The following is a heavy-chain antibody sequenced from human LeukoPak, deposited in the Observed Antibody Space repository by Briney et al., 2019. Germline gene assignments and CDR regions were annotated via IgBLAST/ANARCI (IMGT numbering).Heavy chain of an antibody. J-gene: IGHJ4*02. CDR3: ARYGDYQRRGYCFDY. Sequence: PSETLSLTCTVSGGSISSYYWSWIRQPPGKGLEWIGYIYYSGSTNYNPSLKSRVTISVDTSKNQFSLKLSSVTAADTAVYYCARYGDYQRRGYCFDYWGQGTLVTVSS. CDR1: GGSISSYY. D-gene: IGHD4-17*01. CDR2: IYYSGST. V-gene: IGHV4-59*01.